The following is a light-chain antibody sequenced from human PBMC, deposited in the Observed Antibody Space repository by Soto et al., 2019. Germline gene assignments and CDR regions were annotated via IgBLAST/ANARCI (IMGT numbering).Light chain of an antibody. CDR1: SSDVGGYNS. V-gene: IGLV2-14*01. CDR3: SSYASGGTYV. CDR2: DVT. J-gene: IGLJ1*01. Sequence: QFALTQPASVSGSPGQSIAISCTGTSSDVGGYNSVSWYQQHPGKAPKLMIYDVTNRPSGVSNRFSGSKSGNTASLTISGLQAEDEADYYCSSYASGGTYVFGTGTKVTVL.